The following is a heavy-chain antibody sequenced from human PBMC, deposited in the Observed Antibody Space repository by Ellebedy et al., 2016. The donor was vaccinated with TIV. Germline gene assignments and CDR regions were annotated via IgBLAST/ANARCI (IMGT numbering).Heavy chain of an antibody. J-gene: IGHJ4*02. CDR2: IYSGGTT. V-gene: IGHV3-53*01. D-gene: IGHD2-15*01. CDR3: ARDMVRYCSGASCSGY. Sequence: GGSLRLSCAASGITISSNYMSWVRQAPGRGLEWVSVIYSGGTTYYADSVKGRFTISRDNSKNTLYLQMNSVRAEDTAVYYCARDMVRYCSGASCSGYWGQGTLVTVSS. CDR1: GITISSNY.